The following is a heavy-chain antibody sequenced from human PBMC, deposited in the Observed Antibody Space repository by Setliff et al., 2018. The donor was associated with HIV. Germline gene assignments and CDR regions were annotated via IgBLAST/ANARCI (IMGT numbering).Heavy chain of an antibody. CDR1: GYTFKSND. CDR2: MNPNSGNT. Sequence: ASVKVSCKASGYTFKSNDINWVRQATGQGLEWMGWMNPNSGNTGYAQKFQGRVTMTRDTPISTAYMELSSLRSDDTAVYYCARGAWYSSGWYSSRYMDVWGKGTTVTVSS. CDR3: ARGAWYSSGWYSSRYMDV. D-gene: IGHD6-19*01. J-gene: IGHJ6*03. V-gene: IGHV1-8*02.